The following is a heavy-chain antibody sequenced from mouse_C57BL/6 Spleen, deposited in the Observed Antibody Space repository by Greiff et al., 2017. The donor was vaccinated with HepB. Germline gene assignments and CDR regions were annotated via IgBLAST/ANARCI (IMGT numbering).Heavy chain of an antibody. D-gene: IGHD2-1*01. CDR2: IWSDGST. CDR3: ARHEDYGNYVGYFDV. J-gene: IGHJ1*03. CDR1: GFSLTSYG. V-gene: IGHV2-6-1*01. Sequence: VQLQESGPGLVAPSQSLSITCTVSGFSLTSYGVHWVRQPPGKGLEWLVVIWSDGSTTYNSALKSRLSISKDNSKSQVFLKMNSLQTDDTAMYYCARHEDYGNYVGYFDVWGTGTTVTVSS.